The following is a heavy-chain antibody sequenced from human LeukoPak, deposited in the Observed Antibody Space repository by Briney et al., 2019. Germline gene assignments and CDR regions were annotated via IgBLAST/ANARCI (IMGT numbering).Heavy chain of an antibody. CDR3: ASTAREYYDILTGYNNWFNP. CDR1: GGTFSSYA. Sequence: SVKVSCKASGGTFSSYAISWVRQAPGQGLEWMEGIIPIFGTANYAQRFQGRVTITTDESTSTAYMELSSLRSEDTAVYYCASTAREYYDILTGYNNWFNPWGQGTLVTVSS. CDR2: IIPIFGTA. J-gene: IGHJ5*02. D-gene: IGHD3-9*01. V-gene: IGHV1-69*05.